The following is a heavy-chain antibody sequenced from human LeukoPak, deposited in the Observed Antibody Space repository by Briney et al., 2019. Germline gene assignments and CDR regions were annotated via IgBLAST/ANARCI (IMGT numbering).Heavy chain of an antibody. V-gene: IGHV3-21*01. D-gene: IGHD2/OR15-2a*01. CDR2: ISPDSGYI. J-gene: IGHJ5*01. CDR3: TRGGVTTFRYDS. CDR1: GFTFSNAW. Sequence: GGSLRLSCAASGFTFSNAWMSWVRQAPGKGLEWVSSISPDSGYIYYADSVRGRFTISRDNARNSLYLQMSSLRAEDTAFYFCTRGGVTTFRYDSWGQGSLVTVSS.